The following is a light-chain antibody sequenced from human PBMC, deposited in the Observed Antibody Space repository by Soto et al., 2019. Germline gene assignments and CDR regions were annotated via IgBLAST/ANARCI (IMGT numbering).Light chain of an antibody. CDR2: AAS. V-gene: IGKV1-39*01. Sequence: DIQMTQSPSSLSAAVGDRVTITCRASQIISSYLNWYQQKPGKAPKLLIYAASSLQSGVPSRFSGSGSGTDFTLTISSLQPEDFATYYCQQSYSTPYTFGQGNKLEIK. CDR1: QIISSY. CDR3: QQSYSTPYT. J-gene: IGKJ2*01.